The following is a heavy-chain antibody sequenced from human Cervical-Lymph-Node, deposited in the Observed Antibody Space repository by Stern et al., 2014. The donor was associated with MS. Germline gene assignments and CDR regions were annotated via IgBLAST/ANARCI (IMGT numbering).Heavy chain of an antibody. CDR1: GYNFTTYY. Sequence: QVQLVESGAEVKKPGASVRLSCKASGYNFTTYYMLWVRQAPGQGLEWMGIINPRGGRTSYAQKFMSRVTLTRDTSTSTAYMWLRSLRSEDTAVYYCAIIEGWNGMDVWGQGTTVIASS. J-gene: IGHJ6*02. V-gene: IGHV1-46*01. CDR3: AIIEGWNGMDV. CDR2: INPRGGRT. D-gene: IGHD1-26*01.